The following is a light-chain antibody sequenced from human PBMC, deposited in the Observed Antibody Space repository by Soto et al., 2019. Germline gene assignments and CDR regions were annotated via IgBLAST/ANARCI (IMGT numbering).Light chain of an antibody. CDR3: AAWDDSLSGWV. CDR1: SSNIGNNY. Sequence: QSVLTQPPSASGTPGQRVTISCSGSSSNIGNNYVYWYQQVPGTAPKLLIYCNNQRPSGVPERFSGSKSGTSASLAIGGLRSEDEADYCCAAWDDSLSGWVFGGVTKVTVL. V-gene: IGLV1-47*02. J-gene: IGLJ3*02. CDR2: CNN.